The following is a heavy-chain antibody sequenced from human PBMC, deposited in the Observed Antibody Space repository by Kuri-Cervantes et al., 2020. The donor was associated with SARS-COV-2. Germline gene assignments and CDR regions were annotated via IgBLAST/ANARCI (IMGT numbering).Heavy chain of an antibody. CDR3: ARDVWSGYYYGMDV. CDR1: GFTLSSYA. V-gene: IGHV3-30-3*01. Sequence: GESLKISCAASGFTLSSYAMHWVRQAPGKGLEWVAVISYDGSNKYYADSVKGRFTISRDNSKNTLYLQMNSLRAEDTAVYYCARDVWSGYYYGMDVWGQGTTVTVSS. CDR2: ISYDGSNK. J-gene: IGHJ6*02. D-gene: IGHD3-3*01.